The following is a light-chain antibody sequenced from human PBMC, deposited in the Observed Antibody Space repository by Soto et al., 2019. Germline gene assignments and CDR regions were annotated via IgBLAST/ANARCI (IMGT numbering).Light chain of an antibody. CDR2: DVS. CDR3: SSYTSATTYV. V-gene: IGLV2-14*01. CDR1: SSDVGAYNY. Sequence: ARNQPASGNGSHGQSITISCTETSSDVGAYNYDSWYQQYPGEAPKVIIYDVSHRPAGVSNRFSGSKSGNTASLTISGFQTXDEADYYCSSYTSATTYVFGTGTKVTVL. J-gene: IGLJ1*01.